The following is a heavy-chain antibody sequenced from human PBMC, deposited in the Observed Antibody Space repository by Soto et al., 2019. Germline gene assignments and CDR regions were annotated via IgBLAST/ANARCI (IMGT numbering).Heavy chain of an antibody. D-gene: IGHD4-4*01. CDR1: GFTFSSYA. V-gene: IGHV3-30-3*01. J-gene: IGHJ2*01. CDR3: ARPLWRDDYNWGYFDL. CDR2: ISYDGSNK. Sequence: QVQLVESGGGVVQPGRSLRLSCAASGFTFSSYAMHWVRQAPGKGLEWVAVISYDGSNKYYADSVKGRFTISRDNSKNTLYLQMTSLRLEATAVYYCARPLWRDDYNWGYFDLWGRGTLVTVSS.